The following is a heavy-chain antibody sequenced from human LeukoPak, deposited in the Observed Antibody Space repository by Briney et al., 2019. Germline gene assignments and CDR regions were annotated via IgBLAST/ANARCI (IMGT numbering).Heavy chain of an antibody. CDR1: GGTFSSYA. V-gene: IGHV1-69*13. Sequence: AASVTVSCTASGGTFSSYAISWVRQAPGQGLEWMGGIIPIFGTANYAQKFQGRVTITADESTSTAYMELSSLRSEDTAVYYCVSPSSGWYRYSNYWGQGTLVTVSS. D-gene: IGHD6-19*01. J-gene: IGHJ4*02. CDR2: IIPIFGTA. CDR3: VSPSSGWYRYSNY.